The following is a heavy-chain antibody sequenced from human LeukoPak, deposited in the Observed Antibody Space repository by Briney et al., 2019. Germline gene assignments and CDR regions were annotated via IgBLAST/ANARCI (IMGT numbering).Heavy chain of an antibody. D-gene: IGHD3-10*01. CDR3: ASTRGSSFGY. V-gene: IGHV3-48*03. J-gene: IGHJ4*02. CDR1: GFTFSSYE. Sequence: GGSLRLSCAASGFTFSSYEMNWVRQAPGKGLEWVSYISSSGSTIYYADSVKGRFTISRDNAKNSLDLQMNSLRAEDTAVYYCASTRGSSFGYWGQGTLVTVSS. CDR2: ISSSGSTI.